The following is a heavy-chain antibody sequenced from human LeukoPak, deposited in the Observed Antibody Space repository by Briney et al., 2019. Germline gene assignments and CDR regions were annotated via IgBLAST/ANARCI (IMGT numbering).Heavy chain of an antibody. D-gene: IGHD1-26*01. CDR3: AKDWYSGPHGSYDY. Sequence: GGSLRLSCAASGFTFRSYAMSWVRQAPGKGLEWVSVISGSGGTTYYADSVKGRFTISRDNSKNTLYLQMNSLRTEDTAVYYCAKDWYSGPHGSYDYWGRGTLVTVSS. CDR1: GFTFRSYA. J-gene: IGHJ4*02. CDR2: ISGSGGTT. V-gene: IGHV3-23*01.